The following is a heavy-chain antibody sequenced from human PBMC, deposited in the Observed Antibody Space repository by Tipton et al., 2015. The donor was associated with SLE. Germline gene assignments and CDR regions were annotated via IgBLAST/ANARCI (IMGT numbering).Heavy chain of an antibody. D-gene: IGHD2-2*01. CDR3: ARAASDCSSTSCPFDS. V-gene: IGHV4-31*03. CDR1: GGSISSGGYY. CDR2: IYYSGST. Sequence: TLSLTCTVSGGSISSGGYYWSWIRQHPGKGLEWIGYIYYSGSTYYNPSLKSRVTISVDTSKNQFSLKLSSVTAADTAVYYCARAASDCSSTSCPFDSWGQGTLVTVSS. J-gene: IGHJ4*02.